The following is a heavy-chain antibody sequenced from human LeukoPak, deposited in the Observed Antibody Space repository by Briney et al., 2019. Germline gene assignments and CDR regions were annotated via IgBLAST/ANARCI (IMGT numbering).Heavy chain of an antibody. J-gene: IGHJ2*01. Sequence: GGSLRLSCAASGFTFSSHWMSWVRQAPGKGLEWVANIKQDGSEKYYVDSVKGRFTISRDNAKNSLYLQMNSLRAEDTAVYYCARVQYIVLWGRSTLVTVSS. CDR2: IKQDGSEK. CDR1: GFTFSSHW. V-gene: IGHV3-7*01. CDR3: ARVQYIVL.